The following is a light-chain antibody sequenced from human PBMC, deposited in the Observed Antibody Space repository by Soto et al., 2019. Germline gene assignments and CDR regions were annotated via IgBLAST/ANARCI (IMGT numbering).Light chain of an antibody. J-gene: IGKJ5*01. CDR2: DVS. CDR3: PQFNSYPIT. CDR1: QCIIGA. Sequence: AIQLTQSPSSLSASVGDRVTITCRASQCIIGALAWYQQRPGKPPKMLIYDVSKLERGVPSRFSGSDSGTHFTLTISSLQAEDFATYYCPQFNSYPITFGQGTRLEIK. V-gene: IGKV1-13*02.